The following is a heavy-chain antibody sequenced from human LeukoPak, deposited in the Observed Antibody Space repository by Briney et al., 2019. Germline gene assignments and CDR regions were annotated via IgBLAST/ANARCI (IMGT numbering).Heavy chain of an antibody. J-gene: IGHJ4*02. CDR3: TTVANGYYYY. CDR2: FDPDNGGT. CDR1: GYTLTELA. D-gene: IGHD3-22*01. V-gene: IGHV1-24*01. Sequence: ASVKVCFTVSGYTLTELAIHLVRQAPGKGLEWMGGFDPDNGGTVYAQNFQGRVTMTEDTSTDTAYMELSSLRSEDTAVYYCTTVANGYYYYWGQGTVVSVSS.